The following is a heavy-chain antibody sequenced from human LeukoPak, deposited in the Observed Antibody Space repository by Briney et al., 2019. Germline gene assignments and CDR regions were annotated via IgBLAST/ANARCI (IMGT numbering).Heavy chain of an antibody. Sequence: ASETLSLTCTVSGGSITSDYWSWIRRPAGKGLEWIGRIFTSGSTTYNPSLKSRVTMSLDTSKNQFFLKLSSVTAADTAAYFCSRGGANDLWGQGTLVSVSS. V-gene: IGHV4-4*07. J-gene: IGHJ5*02. CDR3: SRGGANDL. CDR1: GGSITSDY. D-gene: IGHD4/OR15-4a*01. CDR2: IFTSGST.